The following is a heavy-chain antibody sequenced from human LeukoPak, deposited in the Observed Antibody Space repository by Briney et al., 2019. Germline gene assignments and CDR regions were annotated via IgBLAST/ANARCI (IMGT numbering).Heavy chain of an antibody. V-gene: IGHV3-21*01. D-gene: IGHD3-10*01. Sequence: PGGSLRLSCAASGFTFSSYIMNWVRQAPGQGLECVSSISSSSSYIYYADSVKGRFTISRDNAKNSLCLQMNSLRAEDTAVYYCARDLSDYSYGGHVGWGQGTLVTVSS. CDR3: ARDLSDYSYGGHVG. CDR1: GFTFSSYI. J-gene: IGHJ4*02. CDR2: ISSSSSYI.